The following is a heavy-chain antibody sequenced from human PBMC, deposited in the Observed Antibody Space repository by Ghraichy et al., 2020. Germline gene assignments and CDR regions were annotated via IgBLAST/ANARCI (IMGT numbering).Heavy chain of an antibody. J-gene: IGHJ6*04. CDR1: GFTFSHYG. CDR2: TSYDGNNK. D-gene: IGHD3-22*01. CDR3: AKERDSSGYYSFRGDYYGMDV. Sequence: GGSLRLSCAASGFTFSHYGMHWVRQAPGKGLEWVAVTSYDGNNKNYADSVKGRFSISRDNSKNTLYLQMNSLRPEDTAVYYCAKERDSSGYYSFRGDYYGMDVWGKGTTVTVS. V-gene: IGHV3-30*18.